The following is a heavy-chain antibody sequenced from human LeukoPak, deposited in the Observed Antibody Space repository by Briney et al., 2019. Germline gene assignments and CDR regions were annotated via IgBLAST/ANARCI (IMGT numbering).Heavy chain of an antibody. Sequence: GGSLRLSCAASGFTVSSNYMSWVRQAPGKGLEWVSVIYSGGSTYYAGSVKGRFTISRDNSKNTLYLQMNSLRAEDTAVYYCARVVRSRPYYYGSGSLLGGLAFDYWGQGTLVTVSS. CDR3: ARVVRSRPYYYGSGSLLGGLAFDY. CDR1: GFTVSSNY. V-gene: IGHV3-53*01. CDR2: IYSGGST. D-gene: IGHD3-10*01. J-gene: IGHJ4*02.